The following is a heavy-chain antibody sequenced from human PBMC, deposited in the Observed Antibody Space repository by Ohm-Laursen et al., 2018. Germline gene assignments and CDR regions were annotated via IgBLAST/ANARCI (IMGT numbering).Heavy chain of an antibody. D-gene: IGHD6-19*01. Sequence: SLRLSCTASGFTFNNSWMYWVRQAPGKGLECVGHVKSEADGGTTHYTAPVQGRLSISRDDSKNIVHLQMNSLSTEDTAMYYCTAGIPGLSRSSDYWGQGTLVTVSS. V-gene: IGHV3-15*01. CDR1: GFTFNNSW. J-gene: IGHJ4*02. CDR2: VKSEADGGTT. CDR3: TAGIPGLSRSSDY.